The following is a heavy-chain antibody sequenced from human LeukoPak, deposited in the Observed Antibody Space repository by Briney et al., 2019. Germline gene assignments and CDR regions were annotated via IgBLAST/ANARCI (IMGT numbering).Heavy chain of an antibody. J-gene: IGHJ4*02. CDR2: INNDGSIT. D-gene: IGHD2-15*01. CDR3: ASGSCGGGRCYLHPEY. Sequence: PGGSLRLSCAASGFTFSSYWMHWVRQAPGKGLVWVSRINNDGSITGYADSVEGRFTISRDNAKNTLFPQMNSLRAEDTAVYYCASGSCGGGRCYLHPEYWGQGTLVTVSS. CDR1: GFTFSSYW. V-gene: IGHV3-74*01.